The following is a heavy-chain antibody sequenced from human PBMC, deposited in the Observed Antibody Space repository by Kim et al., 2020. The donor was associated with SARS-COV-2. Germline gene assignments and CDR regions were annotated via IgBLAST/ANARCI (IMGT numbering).Heavy chain of an antibody. V-gene: IGHV6-1*01. CDR1: GDSVSSNSAA. J-gene: IGHJ4*02. D-gene: IGHD7-27*01. Sequence: SQTLSLTCAISGDSVSSNSAAWNWIRQSPSRGLEWLGRTYYRSKWYNDYAVSVKSRITINPDTSKNQFSLQLNSVTPEDTAVYYCAREIGLTGDNVDYFDYWGQGTLVTVSS. CDR2: TYYRSKWYN. CDR3: AREIGLTGDNVDYFDY.